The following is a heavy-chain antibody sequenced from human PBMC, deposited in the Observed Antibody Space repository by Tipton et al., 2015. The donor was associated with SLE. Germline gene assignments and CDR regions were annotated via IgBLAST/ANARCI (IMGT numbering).Heavy chain of an antibody. CDR2: IYYSGST. D-gene: IGHD1-26*01. Sequence: TLSLTCTVSGGSISSHYWSWIRQPPGKGLEWIGYIYYSGSTNYNPSLKSRVTISVDTSKNQFSLKLSSVTAADTAVYYCAGEGGSFDYWGQGTLVTVSS. J-gene: IGHJ4*02. CDR3: AGEGGSFDY. CDR1: GGSISSHY. V-gene: IGHV4-59*11.